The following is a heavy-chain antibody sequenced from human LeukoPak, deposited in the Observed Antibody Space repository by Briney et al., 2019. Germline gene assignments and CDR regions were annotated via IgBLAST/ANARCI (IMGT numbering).Heavy chain of an antibody. D-gene: IGHD6-6*01. CDR2: ISSNGGST. V-gene: IGHV3-64*01. CDR1: GFSFSNFP. Sequence: GSLRLSCAASGFSFSNFPMHWVRQAPGKGLEYVSAISSNGGSTFYANSVKDRFTISRDDSKNTLYLQMGSLRAEDMAVYYCARAPWSSSDVWGKGTTVTVSP. CDR3: ARAPWSSSDV. J-gene: IGHJ6*04.